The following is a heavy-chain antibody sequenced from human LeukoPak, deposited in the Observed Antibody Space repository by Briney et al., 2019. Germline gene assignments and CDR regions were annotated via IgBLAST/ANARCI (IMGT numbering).Heavy chain of an antibody. CDR2: FYSGYCDT. Sequence: GEALKISCKGFRYSFTSYWIGWVRQMPGEGVEWMVIFYSGYCDTRYSPSFQGQVTSSADKSISTDYMQWSSLKASDTAMSDCARDMEYYDSSAQWWFDPWGQGTLVTVSS. J-gene: IGHJ5*02. CDR1: RYSFTSYW. CDR3: ARDMEYYDSSAQWWFDP. D-gene: IGHD3-22*01. V-gene: IGHV5-51*01.